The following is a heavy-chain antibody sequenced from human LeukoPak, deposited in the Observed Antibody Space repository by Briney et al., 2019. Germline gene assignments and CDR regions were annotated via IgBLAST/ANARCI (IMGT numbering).Heavy chain of an antibody. CDR3: AKGLGYCSSISCSFYFDY. V-gene: IGHV3-30*18. CDR2: ISYDGSNE. Sequence: GRSLRLSCTASGFTFSNYGMHWVRQAPGKGLEWVAVISYDGSNEYYVDSVMGRFTISRDNSKNTLYLQMNSLRAEDTAVYYCAKGLGYCSSISCSFYFDYWGQGTLVTVSS. CDR1: GFTFSNYG. J-gene: IGHJ4*02. D-gene: IGHD2-2*01.